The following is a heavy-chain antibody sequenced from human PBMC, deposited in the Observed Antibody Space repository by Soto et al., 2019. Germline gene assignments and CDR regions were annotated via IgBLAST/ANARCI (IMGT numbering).Heavy chain of an antibody. V-gene: IGHV3-23*01. CDR1: GFTFSSYA. J-gene: IGHJ4*02. CDR3: ANHYYDSSGYYPFDY. CDR2: ISGSGGST. D-gene: IGHD3-22*01. Sequence: GGSLRLSCAASGFTFSSYAMSWVRQAPGKGLEWVSAISGSGGSTYYADSVKGRFTISRDNSKNTLYLQMNSLRAEDTAVYYCANHYYDSSGYYPFDYWGQGTLVTVSS.